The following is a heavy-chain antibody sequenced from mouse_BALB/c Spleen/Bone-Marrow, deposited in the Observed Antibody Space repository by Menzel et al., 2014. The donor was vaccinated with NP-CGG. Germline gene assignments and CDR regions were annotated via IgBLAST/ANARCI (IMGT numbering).Heavy chain of an antibody. CDR1: GFTFSSFG. V-gene: IGHV5-17*02. Sequence: EVVLVESGGGLVQPGGSRELSCAASGFTFSSFGMHWVRQAPEKGLEWVAYISSGSTAICYADTVKGRFTISRDNPKNTLCLQMTSLRSEDTAMYYCARGGNWDDFDVWGAGTTVTVSS. CDR2: ISSGSTAI. D-gene: IGHD4-1*01. CDR3: ARGGNWDDFDV. J-gene: IGHJ1*01.